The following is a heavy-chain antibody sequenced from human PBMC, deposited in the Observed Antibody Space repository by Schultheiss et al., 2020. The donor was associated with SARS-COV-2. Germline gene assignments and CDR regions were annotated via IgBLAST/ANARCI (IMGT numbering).Heavy chain of an antibody. D-gene: IGHD6-19*01. Sequence: SETLSLTCTVSGGSISSGDYYWSWIRQPPGKGLEWIGYIYYSGSTNYNPSLKSRVTISVDTSKNQFSLKLSSVTAADTAVYYCARGGTYSSGWYKLEYFQHWGQGTLVTVSS. CDR2: IYYSGST. CDR1: GGSISSGDYY. CDR3: ARGGTYSSGWYKLEYFQH. V-gene: IGHV4-61*08. J-gene: IGHJ1*01.